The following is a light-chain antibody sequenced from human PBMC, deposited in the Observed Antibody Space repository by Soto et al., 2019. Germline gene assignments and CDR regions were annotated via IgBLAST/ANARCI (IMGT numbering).Light chain of an antibody. CDR2: GAS. J-gene: IGKJ1*01. Sequence: EIVMTQSPATLSVSPGERVTLSCRASQSVSRNLAWYQQNPGQAPRLLIYGASTRPTGIPARFSGSGSGTEFTLTISSLQSEDFAVYYCQQYNNWPGTFGQGTKVEIK. V-gene: IGKV3-15*01. CDR1: QSVSRN. CDR3: QQYNNWPGT.